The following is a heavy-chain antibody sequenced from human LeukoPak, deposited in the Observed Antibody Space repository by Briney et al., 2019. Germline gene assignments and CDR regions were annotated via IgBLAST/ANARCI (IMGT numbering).Heavy chain of an antibody. D-gene: IGHD1-26*01. CDR1: GGSISSYY. CDR2: IYYSGST. V-gene: IGHV4-59*01. J-gene: IGHJ4*02. CDR3: ARVEATGYYFDY. Sequence: SETLSLTCTVSGGSISSYYWSWIRQPPGKGLEWIGYIYYSGSTNYSPSLKSRVTISVDTSKNQFSLKLSSVTAADTAVYYCARVEATGYYFDYWGQGTLVTVSS.